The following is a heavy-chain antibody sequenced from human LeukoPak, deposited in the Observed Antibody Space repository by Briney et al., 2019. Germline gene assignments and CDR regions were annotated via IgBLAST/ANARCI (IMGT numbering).Heavy chain of an antibody. CDR1: GYTFTSYY. V-gene: IGHV1-46*01. D-gene: IGHD5-12*01. Sequence: ASVKVSCKASGYTFTSYYMHWVRQAPGQGLEWMGIINPSGGSTSYAQKFQGRVTMTRDTSTSTVYMELSSLRSEDTAVYYCARDGGSYGGYLYPDYWGQGTLVTVYS. J-gene: IGHJ4*02. CDR3: ARDGGSYGGYLYPDY. CDR2: INPSGGST.